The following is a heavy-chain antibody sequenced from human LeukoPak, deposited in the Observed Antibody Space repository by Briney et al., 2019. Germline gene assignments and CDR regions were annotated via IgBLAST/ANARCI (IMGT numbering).Heavy chain of an antibody. J-gene: IGHJ5*02. V-gene: IGHV3-11*05. CDR2: VSSSGSHS. Sequence: GGSLRLSCAASGFTFSGYYMSWIRQAPGKGLEWVSHVSSSGSHSNYAASVKGRFTISRDNAKNSLYLQMNSLRAEDTAVYYCARDGNWFDPWGQGTLVTVSS. CDR1: GFTFSGYY. CDR3: ARDGNWFDP.